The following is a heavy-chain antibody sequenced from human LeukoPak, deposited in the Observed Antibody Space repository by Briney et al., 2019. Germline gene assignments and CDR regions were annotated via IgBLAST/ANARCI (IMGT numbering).Heavy chain of an antibody. Sequence: SETLSLTCTVSGGSISSYYWSWIRQPPGKGLEWIGYIYYSGSTNYNPSLKSRVTISVDTSKNQFSLKLSSVTAADTAVYYCARNYSNYYYYYMDVWGKGTTVTVSS. V-gene: IGHV4-59*01. D-gene: IGHD4-11*01. CDR3: ARNYSNYYYYYMDV. CDR1: GGSISSYY. J-gene: IGHJ6*03. CDR2: IYYSGST.